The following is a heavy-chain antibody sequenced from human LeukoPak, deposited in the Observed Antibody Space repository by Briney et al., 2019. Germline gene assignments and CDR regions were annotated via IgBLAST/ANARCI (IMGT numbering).Heavy chain of an antibody. D-gene: IGHD3-22*01. CDR1: GFTFSSYA. V-gene: IGHV3-23*01. J-gene: IGHJ4*02. CDR3: AKVWDYYDSSGYCDY. CDR2: ISGSGGST. Sequence: PGGSLRLSCAASGFTFSSYAMSWVRQAPGKGLEWVSAISGSGGSTYYADSVKGRFTISRDNSKNTLYLQMNSLRAEDTAVYYCAKVWDYYDSSGYCDYRGQGTLVTVSS.